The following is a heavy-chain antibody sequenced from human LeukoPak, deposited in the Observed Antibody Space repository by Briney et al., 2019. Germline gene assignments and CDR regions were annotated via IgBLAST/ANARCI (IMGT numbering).Heavy chain of an antibody. CDR3: AKDGTSYYYIYY. CDR2: IRYDGSNT. CDR1: GFTFNNYG. J-gene: IGHJ4*02. Sequence: GGSLRPSCAASGFTFNNYGMHWVRQAPGKGLEWLAFIRYDGSNTYYADSVKGRFTVSRDDSKNTLYLQMNSLRGDDTAVYYRAKDGTSYYYIYYWGQGTLVTVSS. V-gene: IGHV3-30*02. D-gene: IGHD2/OR15-2a*01.